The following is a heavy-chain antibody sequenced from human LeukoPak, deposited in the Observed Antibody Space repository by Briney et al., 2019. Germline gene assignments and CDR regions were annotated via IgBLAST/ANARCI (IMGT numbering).Heavy chain of an antibody. J-gene: IGHJ4*02. CDR2: ISGSGGST. D-gene: IGHD3-10*01. V-gene: IGHV3-23*01. CDR3: AKNYGSGSSYNPPASD. CDR1: GFTFSSYA. Sequence: GGSLRPSFAPSGFTFSSYAMTWVRQAPGKGLGGVSAISGSGGSTYYADLVKGRFTISRDNSKNTLYLQMSSLRAEDTAVYYCAKNYGSGSSYNPPASDGGQGTLVTVSS.